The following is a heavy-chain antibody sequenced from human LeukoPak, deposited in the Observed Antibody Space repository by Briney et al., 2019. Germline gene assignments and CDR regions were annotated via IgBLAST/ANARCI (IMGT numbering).Heavy chain of an antibody. CDR2: INTDGSST. CDR3: ARGDQSSSLVDY. D-gene: IGHD6-6*01. Sequence: PGGSLRLSCAASGFTFSSYWMHWVRQAPGKGLVWVSRINTDGSSTSYADSVKGRFTISRDNAKNTLYLQMNSLRAEDTAVYYCARGDQSSSLVDYWGQGTLVTVSS. J-gene: IGHJ4*02. CDR1: GFTFSSYW. V-gene: IGHV3-74*01.